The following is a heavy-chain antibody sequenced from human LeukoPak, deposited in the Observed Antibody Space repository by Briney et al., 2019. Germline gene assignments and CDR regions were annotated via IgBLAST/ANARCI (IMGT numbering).Heavy chain of an antibody. CDR1: GFTFSSYA. J-gene: IGHJ5*02. CDR3: ARSDGATATISLRFDP. D-gene: IGHD5-24*01. V-gene: IGHV3-30*04. CDR2: VSYDGSNK. Sequence: PGGSLRLSCAASGFTFSSYAMHWVRQAPGKGLEWVAVVSYDGSNKYYADSVKGRFTISRDNSKNTLYLQMNSLRAEDTAVYYCARSDGATATISLRFDPWGQGTLVTVSS.